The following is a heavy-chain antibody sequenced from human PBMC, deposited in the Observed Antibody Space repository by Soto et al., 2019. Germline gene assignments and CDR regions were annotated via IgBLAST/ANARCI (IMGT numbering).Heavy chain of an antibody. D-gene: IGHD3-3*01. CDR2: IKSKTDGGTT. Sequence: EVQLVESGGGLVKPGGSLRLSCAASGFTFSNAWMSWVRQAPGKGLEWVGRIKSKTDGGTTDYAAPVKGRFTISRADSNNTLYLQMNSLKTEDTAVYYCTTVPYYHTYYDLWSGYYWDYYFDYWGQGTLVTVSS. V-gene: IGHV3-15*01. J-gene: IGHJ4*02. CDR1: GFTFSNAW. CDR3: TTVPYYHTYYDLWSGYYWDYYFDY.